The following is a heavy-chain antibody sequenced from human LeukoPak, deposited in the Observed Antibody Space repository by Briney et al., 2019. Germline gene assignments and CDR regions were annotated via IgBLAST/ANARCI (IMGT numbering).Heavy chain of an antibody. CDR2: IYYSGST. Sequence: SETLSLTCSVSGGSISSSSYYWGWIRQPPGKGLEWIGNIYYSGSTYYNPSLKSRVTISVDTSKNQFSLKLSSVTAADTAVYYCATSFMVRGVISWGQGTLVTVSS. CDR3: ATSFMVRGVIS. J-gene: IGHJ4*02. V-gene: IGHV4-39*01. D-gene: IGHD3-10*01. CDR1: GGSISSSSYY.